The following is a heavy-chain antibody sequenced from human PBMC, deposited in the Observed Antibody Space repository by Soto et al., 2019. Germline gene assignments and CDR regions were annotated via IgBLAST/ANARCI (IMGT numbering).Heavy chain of an antibody. CDR2: INPNSGCT. Sequence: ASVKVSFKASGYTFTGYYMHWLRQAPGQGLEWMGWINPNSGCTNYAQKFQGWVTMTRDTSISTAYMELSRLRSDDTAVYYCARAPLDATYYDFWSGYSNYGMDVWGQGTTVTVSS. J-gene: IGHJ6*02. D-gene: IGHD3-3*01. CDR1: GYTFTGYY. V-gene: IGHV1-2*04. CDR3: ARAPLDATYYDFWSGYSNYGMDV.